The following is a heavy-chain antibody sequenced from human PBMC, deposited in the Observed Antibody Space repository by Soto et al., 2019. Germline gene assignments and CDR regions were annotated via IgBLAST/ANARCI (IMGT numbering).Heavy chain of an antibody. Sequence: SETLALTCSVSGGSISSFTYYWAWIRQPPGKGLEWIGTVYYNENTYFNPSLKSRVTITVDTAKNQFSLNLRSVTAADTAMYFFARRERYYGSPGWFDPWGPGTLVIGSS. D-gene: IGHD3-10*01. V-gene: IGHV4-39*01. J-gene: IGHJ5*02. CDR2: VYYNENT. CDR1: GGSISSFTYY. CDR3: ARRERYYGSPGWFDP.